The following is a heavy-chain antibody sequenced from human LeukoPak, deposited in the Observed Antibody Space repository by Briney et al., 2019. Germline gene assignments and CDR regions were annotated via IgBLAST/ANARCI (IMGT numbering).Heavy chain of an antibody. CDR3: ARRRYDDYDY. CDR2: IYYSGST. D-gene: IGHD5-12*01. J-gene: IGHJ4*02. Sequence: PSETLSLTCTVSGGSISSYYWSWIRQPPGKGLEWIGYIYYSGSTNYNPSLKSRVTISVDTSKNQFSLKLSSVTAADTAVYYCARRRYDDYDYWGQGTLVTVSS. CDR1: GGSISSYY. V-gene: IGHV4-59*08.